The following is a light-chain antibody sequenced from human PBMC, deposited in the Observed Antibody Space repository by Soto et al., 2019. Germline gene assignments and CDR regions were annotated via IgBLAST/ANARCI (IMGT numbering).Light chain of an antibody. Sequence: EIVLTQSPATLSLSPGERATLSCRASQSVSSYLVWYQQKPGQAPRLLIYDASNRATCIPARFSGSGSGTDFNLPISSLEPEDFAVYYWQKRSNSLPITFGRGTRLEIK. CDR3: QKRSNSLPIT. J-gene: IGKJ5*01. CDR1: QSVSSY. V-gene: IGKV3-11*01. CDR2: DAS.